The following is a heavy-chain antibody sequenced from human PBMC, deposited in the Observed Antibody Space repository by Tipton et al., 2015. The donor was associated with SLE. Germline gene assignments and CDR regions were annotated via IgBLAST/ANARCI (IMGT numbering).Heavy chain of an antibody. CDR3: AKEVVAGVDY. D-gene: IGHD2-2*01. CDR2: IRYDGSNK. Sequence: SLRLSCAASGFTFRRGGRHWVRQAPGKGLEWVAFIRYDGSNKYYADSVKGRFTISRDNSKNTLYLQMNSLRDEDPAVYYCAKEVVAGVDYWGQGTLVTVSS. V-gene: IGHV3-30*02. CDR1: GFTFRRGG. J-gene: IGHJ4*02.